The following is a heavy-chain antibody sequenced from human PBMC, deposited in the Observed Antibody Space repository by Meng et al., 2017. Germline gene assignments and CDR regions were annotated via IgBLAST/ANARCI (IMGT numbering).Heavy chain of an antibody. J-gene: IGHJ4*02. Sequence: GESLKISCAASGFTFSSYSMNWVRQAPGKGLEWVSSISSRSSYIYYADSVKGRFTISRDNAKNSLYLQMNSLRAEDTAVYYCARVPRTWGSVGHFDYWARGPVVTVSS. D-gene: IGHD7-27*01. CDR3: ARVPRTWGSVGHFDY. CDR1: GFTFSSYS. CDR2: ISSRSSYI. V-gene: IGHV3-21*01.